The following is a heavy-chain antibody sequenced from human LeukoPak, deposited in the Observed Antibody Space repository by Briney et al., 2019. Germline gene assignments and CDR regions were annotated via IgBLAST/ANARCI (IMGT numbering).Heavy chain of an antibody. D-gene: IGHD1-26*01. CDR2: IKSDGTST. Sequence: GGSLRLSCAVPGFIASTYWMDWVRQAPGKGLVWVSRIKSDGTSTSYADSVKGRFTISRENAKNMLYLQMNSLRAEDTAVYYCATQASVGYWGQGTLVTVSS. V-gene: IGHV3-74*01. J-gene: IGHJ4*02. CDR3: ATQASVGY. CDR1: GFIASTYW.